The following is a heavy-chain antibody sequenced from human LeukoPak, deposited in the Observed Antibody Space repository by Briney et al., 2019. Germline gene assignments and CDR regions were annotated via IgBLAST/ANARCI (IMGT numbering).Heavy chain of an antibody. D-gene: IGHD6-19*01. CDR2: ISAYNGNT. J-gene: IGHJ3*02. V-gene: IGHV1-18*01. Sequence: ASVKVSCKASGYTFTSYGISWVRQAPGQGLEWMGWISAYNGNTNYAQKFQGRVTMTRDTSISTAYMELSRLRSDDTAVYYCARGDSSGFHHDAFDIWGQGTMVTVSS. CDR3: ARGDSSGFHHDAFDI. CDR1: GYTFTSYG.